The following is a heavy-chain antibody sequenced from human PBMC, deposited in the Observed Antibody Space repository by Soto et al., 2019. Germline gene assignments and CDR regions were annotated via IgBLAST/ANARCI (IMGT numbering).Heavy chain of an antibody. V-gene: IGHV4-38-2*02. CDR3: ARESRASSWYYYYGVDV. CDR2: IYHSGST. CDR1: GYSISSGYY. D-gene: IGHD6-13*01. Sequence: PSETLSLTCAVSGYSISSGYYWGWIRQPPGKGLEWIGSIYHSGSTYYNPSLKSRVTISVDTSKNQFSLKLSSVTAADTAVYYCARESRASSWYYYYGVDVWGQGTTVTVSS. J-gene: IGHJ6*02.